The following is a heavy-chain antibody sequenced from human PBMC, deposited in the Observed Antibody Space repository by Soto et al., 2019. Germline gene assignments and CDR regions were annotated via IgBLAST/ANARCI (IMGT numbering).Heavy chain of an antibody. J-gene: IGHJ5*02. Sequence: QVQLVQSGAEVKKPGASVKVSCKASGYTFTSYGISWVRQAPGQGLEWMGWISAYNGNTNYAQKLQGRVTMTTDTSTSTAYMERRSLRSDATAVYYCARSRGIAVAGTFWFEPWGQGTLVNVSS. CDR2: ISAYNGNT. V-gene: IGHV1-18*01. CDR1: GYTFTSYG. D-gene: IGHD6-19*01. CDR3: ARSRGIAVAGTFWFEP.